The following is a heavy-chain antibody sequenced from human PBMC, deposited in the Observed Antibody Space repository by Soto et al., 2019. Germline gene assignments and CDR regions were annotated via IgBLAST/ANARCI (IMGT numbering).Heavy chain of an antibody. Sequence: ASVKVSCKASGYTFTGYYMHWVRQAPGQGLEWMGWINPNSGGTNYAQKFQGWVTMTRDTSISTAYMELSRLRSDDTAVYYCARSWGSYRYTLPLDYWGQGTLVTVSS. V-gene: IGHV1-2*04. J-gene: IGHJ4*02. CDR2: INPNSGGT. CDR1: GYTFTGYY. CDR3: ARSWGSYRYTLPLDY. D-gene: IGHD3-16*02.